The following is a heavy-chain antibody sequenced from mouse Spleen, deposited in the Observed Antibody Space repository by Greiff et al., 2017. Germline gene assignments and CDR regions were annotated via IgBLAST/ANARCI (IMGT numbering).Heavy chain of an antibody. J-gene: IGHJ1*01. V-gene: IGHV1-42*01. CDR3: ARYVWYFDV. Sequence: VQLKQSGPELVKPGASVKISCKASGYSFTGYYMNWVKQSPEKSLEWIGEINPSTGGTTYNQKFKAKATLTVDKSSSTAYMQLKSLTSEDSAVYYCARYVWYFDVWGAGTTVTVSS. CDR2: INPSTGGT. CDR1: GYSFTGYY.